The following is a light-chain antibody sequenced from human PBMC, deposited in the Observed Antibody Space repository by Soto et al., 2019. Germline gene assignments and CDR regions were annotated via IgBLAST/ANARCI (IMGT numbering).Light chain of an antibody. J-gene: IGLJ2*01. CDR1: SSDVGGYKY. CDR3: CSYAGSYNLV. Sequence: QSALTQPRSVSGSPGQSVTISCTGTSSDVGGYKYVSWYQQHAGKVPKLMIYDVSKRPSGVPDRFSGSKSGNTASLTISGLQAEDEADYYCCSYAGSYNLVFGGGTQLTVL. CDR2: DVS. V-gene: IGLV2-11*01.